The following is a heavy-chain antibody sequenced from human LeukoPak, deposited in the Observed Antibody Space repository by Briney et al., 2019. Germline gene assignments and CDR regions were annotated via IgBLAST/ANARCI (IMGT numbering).Heavy chain of an antibody. CDR3: ARERRDVVVPAAIHPNYYYYGMDV. CDR2: IIPIFGTA. J-gene: IGHJ6*02. CDR1: GGTFSSYA. V-gene: IGHV1-69*13. Sequence: SVKVSCKASGGTFSSYAISWVRQAPGQGLEWMGGIIPIFGTANYAQKFQGRVTITADESTSTAYMELSSLRSEDTAVYYCARERRDVVVPAAIHPNYYYYGMDVWGQGTTVTVSS. D-gene: IGHD2-2*02.